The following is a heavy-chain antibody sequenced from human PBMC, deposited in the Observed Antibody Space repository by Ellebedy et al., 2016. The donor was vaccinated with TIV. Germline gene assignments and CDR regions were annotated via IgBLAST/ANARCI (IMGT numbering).Heavy chain of an antibody. Sequence: ASVKVSCKASGYTFNKYGITWVRQAPGQGLEWMGWINPNSGGTNYAQKFQGRVTMTRDTSISTAYMELSSRRSEDTAVYYCARGGGYSGYDLGDYWGQGTLVTVSS. CDR2: INPNSGGT. J-gene: IGHJ4*02. CDR1: GYTFNKYG. D-gene: IGHD5-12*01. CDR3: ARGGGYSGYDLGDY. V-gene: IGHV1-2*02.